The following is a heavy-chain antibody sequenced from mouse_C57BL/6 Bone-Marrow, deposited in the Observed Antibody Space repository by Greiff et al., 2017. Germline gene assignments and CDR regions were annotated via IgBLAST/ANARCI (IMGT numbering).Heavy chain of an antibody. CDR3: ARRMDYCAMDY. CDR1: GYTFTTYP. V-gene: IGHV1-47*01. J-gene: IGHJ4*01. CDR2: FHPYNDDT. D-gene: IGHD2-3*01. Sequence: QVQLQESGAELVKPGASVKMSCKASGYTFTTYPIEWMKQNHGKSLEWIGNFHPYNDDTKYNEKLKGKATLTVEKSYSTVYLELSRLTSDDSAVYYCARRMDYCAMDYWGQGTSVTVSS.